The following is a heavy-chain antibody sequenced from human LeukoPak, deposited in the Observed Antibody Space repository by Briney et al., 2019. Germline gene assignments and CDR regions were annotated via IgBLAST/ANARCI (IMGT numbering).Heavy chain of an antibody. D-gene: IGHD2-2*01. CDR2: ISSDGDNT. J-gene: IGHJ4*02. Sequence: GGSLRLSCSASGSIFSRYAMHWVRQTPGKGLEYVSAISSDGDNTYYADSVKDRFTISRDNSKNTLYLQMRSLRTEDTAVYSCVKNFGYCSSISCYVFDYWGQGTLVTVSS. CDR1: GSIFSRYA. CDR3: VKNFGYCSSISCYVFDY. V-gene: IGHV3-64D*09.